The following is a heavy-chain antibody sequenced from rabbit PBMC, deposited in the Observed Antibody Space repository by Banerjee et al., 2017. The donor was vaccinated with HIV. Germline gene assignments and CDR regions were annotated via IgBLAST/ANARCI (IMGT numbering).Heavy chain of an antibody. CDR3: ARGIVFYDGSSYFKL. V-gene: IGHV1S40*01. CDR1: GFSFSSSYW. J-gene: IGHJ4*01. Sequence: QSLEESGGDLVKPGASLTLTCTASGFSFSSSYWICWVRQAPGKGPEWIACIDAGSSGSTHYASWVNGRFTISKTSNTVDLKMTSLTAADTATYFCARGIVFYDGSSYFKLWGQGTLVTVS. CDR2: IDAGSSGST. D-gene: IGHD8-1*01.